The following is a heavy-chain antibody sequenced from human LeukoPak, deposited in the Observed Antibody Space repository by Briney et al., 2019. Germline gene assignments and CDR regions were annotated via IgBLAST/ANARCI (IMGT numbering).Heavy chain of an antibody. Sequence: PGGSLRLSCAASGFTFSDYWMTWVRQAPGKGLEWVANIKQDGSEKYYLDSVKGRFTISRDNAKNSLYLQMNSLRAEDTAVYFCTREAAAGIDYWGQGTLVTVSS. D-gene: IGHD6-13*01. CDR2: IKQDGSEK. CDR3: TREAAAGIDY. V-gene: IGHV3-7*01. CDR1: GFTFSDYW. J-gene: IGHJ4*02.